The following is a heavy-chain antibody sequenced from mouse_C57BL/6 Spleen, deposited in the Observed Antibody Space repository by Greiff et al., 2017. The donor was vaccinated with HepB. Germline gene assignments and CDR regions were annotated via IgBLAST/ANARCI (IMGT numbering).Heavy chain of an antibody. CDR1: GYSITSGYY. J-gene: IGHJ4*01. D-gene: IGHD1-1*01. CDR2: ISYDGSN. Sequence: EVQLQESGPGLVKPSQSLSLTCSVTGYSITSGYYWNWIRQFPGNKLEWMGYISYDGSNNYNPSLKNRISITRDTSKNQFFLKLNSVTTEDTATYYCARVYYGSSYNYYAMDYWGQGTSVTVSS. CDR3: ARVYYGSSYNYYAMDY. V-gene: IGHV3-6*01.